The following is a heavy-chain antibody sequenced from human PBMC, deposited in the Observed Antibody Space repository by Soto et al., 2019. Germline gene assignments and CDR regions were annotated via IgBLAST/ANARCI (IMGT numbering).Heavy chain of an antibody. CDR3: ARDRADIVVVPDAIRDYYYYGMDV. Sequence: XSVKVSCNASGYPFTSYGVSWVRQAPGQGLEWMGWISAYNGNTNYAQKLQGRVTMTTDTSTSTAYMELRSLRSDDTAVYYCARDRADIVVVPDAIRDYYYYGMDVWGQGTTVTVSS. D-gene: IGHD2-2*01. V-gene: IGHV1-18*01. CDR2: ISAYNGNT. J-gene: IGHJ6*02. CDR1: GYPFTSYG.